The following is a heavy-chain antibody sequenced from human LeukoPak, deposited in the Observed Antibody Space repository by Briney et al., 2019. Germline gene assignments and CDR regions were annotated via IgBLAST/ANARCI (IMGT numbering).Heavy chain of an antibody. CDR3: ARAYSSSWYFNWFGP. CDR1: GGSFSGYY. D-gene: IGHD6-13*01. V-gene: IGHV4-34*01. J-gene: IGHJ5*02. Sequence: SETLSLTCAVYGGSFSGYYWSWIRQPPGKGLEWIGEINHSGSTNYNPSLKSRVTISVDTSKNQFSLKLSSVTAADTAVHYCARAYSSSWYFNWFGPWGQGTLVTVSS. CDR2: INHSGST.